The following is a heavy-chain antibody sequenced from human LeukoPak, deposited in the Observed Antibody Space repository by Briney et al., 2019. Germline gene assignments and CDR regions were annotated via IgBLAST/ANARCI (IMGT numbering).Heavy chain of an antibody. V-gene: IGHV1-69*04. CDR1: GGTFTSYA. CDR2: IIPILGIA. CDR3: ASPYYYDSSGYYPDAFDI. D-gene: IGHD3-22*01. J-gene: IGHJ3*02. Sequence: SVKVSCKASGGTFTSYAISWVRQAPGQGLEWMGRIIPILGIANYAQKFQGRVTITADKSTSTAYMEMSSLRSEDTAVYYCASPYYYDSSGYYPDAFDIWGQGTMVTVSS.